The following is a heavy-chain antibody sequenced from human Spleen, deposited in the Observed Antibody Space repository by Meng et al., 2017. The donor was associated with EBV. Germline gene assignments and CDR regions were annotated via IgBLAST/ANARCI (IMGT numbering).Heavy chain of an antibody. CDR3: ARGTGRWTFDY. V-gene: IGHV3-11*01. Sequence: VQLGQSGGDLVKPGGSLSLSCAAFGFIFSDSYMSWIRQTPGKGLEWISYISNSGTTIKYADSVKGRFTISRDNAKNSLYLQMNSLRADDTAVYYCARGTGRWTFDYWGQGTLVTVSS. CDR1: GFIFSDSY. CDR2: ISNSGTTI. J-gene: IGHJ4*02. D-gene: IGHD3/OR15-3a*01.